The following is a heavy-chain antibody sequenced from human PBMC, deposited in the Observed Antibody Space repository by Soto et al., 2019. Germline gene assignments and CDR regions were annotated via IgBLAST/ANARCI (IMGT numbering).Heavy chain of an antibody. Sequence: PGGSLRLSCAASGFTFSSYGMHWVRQAPGKGLEWVEVIWYDGSNKYYADSVKGRFTISRDNSKNTLYLQMNSLRAEDTAVYYCARDLDSYGMNYYGMDVWGQGTTVTVSS. D-gene: IGHD5-18*01. CDR3: ARDLDSYGMNYYGMDV. CDR2: IWYDGSNK. J-gene: IGHJ6*02. V-gene: IGHV3-33*01. CDR1: GFTFSSYG.